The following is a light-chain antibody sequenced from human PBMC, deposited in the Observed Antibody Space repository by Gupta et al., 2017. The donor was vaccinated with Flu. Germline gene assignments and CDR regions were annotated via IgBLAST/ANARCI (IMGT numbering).Light chain of an antibody. V-gene: IGKV1-27*01. CDR2: AAS. CDR3: QKYDSVPLT. CDR1: QGINNH. Sequence: PSSLSASVGDRVIITCRASQGINNHLAWYQQKPGKVPKLLIYAASTLYFGVPSRFSGRGSGTDFTLTITSLLPEDVATYYCQKYDSVPLTFGGGTKVEI. J-gene: IGKJ4*01.